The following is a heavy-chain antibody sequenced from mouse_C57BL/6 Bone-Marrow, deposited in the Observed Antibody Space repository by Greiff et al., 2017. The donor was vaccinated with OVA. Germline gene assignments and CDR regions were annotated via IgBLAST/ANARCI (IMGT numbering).Heavy chain of an antibody. V-gene: IGHV1-19*01. CDR2: INPYNGGT. CDR3: AREGVWLKDY. CDR1: GYTFTDYY. J-gene: IGHJ2*01. D-gene: IGHD2-2*01. Sequence: EVQLQESGPVLVKPGASVKMSCKASGYTFTDYYMNWVKQSHGKSLEWIGVINPYNGGTSYNQKFKGKATLTVDKSSSTAYMELNSLTSEDSAVYYCAREGVWLKDYWGQGTTLTVSS.